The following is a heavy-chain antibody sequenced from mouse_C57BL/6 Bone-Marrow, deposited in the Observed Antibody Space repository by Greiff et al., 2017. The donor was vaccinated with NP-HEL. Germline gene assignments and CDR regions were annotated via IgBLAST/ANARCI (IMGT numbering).Heavy chain of an antibody. CDR1: GFTFSSYG. D-gene: IGHD2-4*01. Sequence: EVKLVESGGDLVKPGGSLKLSCAASGFTFSSYGMSWVRQTPDKRLEWVATISSGGSYTYYPDSVKGRFTISRDNAKNTLYLQMSSLKSEDTAMYYCAASPRYDYDVDYWGQGTTLTVSS. CDR3: AASPRYDYDVDY. J-gene: IGHJ2*01. V-gene: IGHV5-6*01. CDR2: ISSGGSYT.